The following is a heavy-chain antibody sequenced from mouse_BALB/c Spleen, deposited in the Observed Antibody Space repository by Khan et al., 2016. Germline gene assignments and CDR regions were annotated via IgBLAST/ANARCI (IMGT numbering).Heavy chain of an antibody. Sequence: EVQLQESGPSLVKPSQTLSLTCSVTGDSITSGYWNWIRKFPGNKLDYMGYIRYSGGAYYNPYLKSRISITRDTSKNPYYHQLNSVTTENTATYDCARYRGDWYFDVWGAGTTVTVSS. CDR1: GDSITSGY. J-gene: IGHJ1*01. CDR2: IRYSGGA. V-gene: IGHV3-8*02. CDR3: ARYRGDWYFDV.